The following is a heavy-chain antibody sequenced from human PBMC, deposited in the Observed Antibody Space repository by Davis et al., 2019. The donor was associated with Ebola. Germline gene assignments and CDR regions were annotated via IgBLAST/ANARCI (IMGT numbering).Heavy chain of an antibody. CDR3: ARAQFPTTSDH. D-gene: IGHD1-1*01. V-gene: IGHV1-18*01. CDR1: GYTFTSYG. CDR2: INPHNANI. J-gene: IGHJ4*02. Sequence: ASVKVSCKASGYTFTSYGISWVRQAPGQGLEWMGWINPHNANINYAQNVQGRVTMTTDTSTSTAYMEVGSLRSDDTAVYYCARAQFPTTSDHWGQGTLVAVSS.